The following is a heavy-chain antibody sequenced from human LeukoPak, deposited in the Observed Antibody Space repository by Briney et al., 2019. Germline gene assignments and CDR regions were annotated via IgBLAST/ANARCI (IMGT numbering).Heavy chain of an antibody. CDR1: GFTFSIYS. Sequence: WGVLRLSCAASGFTFSIYSMSWVRQAPGKGLEWVADIKQDGSEKYYVDSVKGRFTISRDNSKNTLYLQMNSLRTDDTAVYYCAKIETFNYDTSGRHWLDSWGQGTLVTVSS. J-gene: IGHJ5*01. V-gene: IGHV3-7*01. D-gene: IGHD3-16*01. CDR2: IKQDGSEK. CDR3: AKIETFNYDTSGRHWLDS.